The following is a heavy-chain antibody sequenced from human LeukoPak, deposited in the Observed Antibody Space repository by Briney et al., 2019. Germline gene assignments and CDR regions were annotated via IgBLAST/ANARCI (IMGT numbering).Heavy chain of an antibody. CDR1: GGSISSSSYY. CDR3: AREYCSSTSCYFDF. CDR2: IYYSGST. J-gene: IGHJ4*02. V-gene: IGHV4-39*07. D-gene: IGHD2-2*01. Sequence: PSETLSLTCTVSGGSISSSSYYWGWIRQPPGKGLEWIGSIYYSGSTNYSPSLESRVTISVDTSKNQFSLKLSSVTTADTAVYFCAREYCSSTSCYFDFWGQGTLVTVSS.